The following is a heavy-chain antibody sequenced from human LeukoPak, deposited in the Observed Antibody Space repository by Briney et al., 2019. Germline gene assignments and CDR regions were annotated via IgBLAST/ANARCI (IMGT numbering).Heavy chain of an antibody. CDR1: GFTFSSYG. CDR2: ISGSGGST. Sequence: GGSLRLSCAASGFTFSSYGMSWVRQAPGKGLEWVSAISGSGGSTYYADSVKGRFTISRDNSKNTLYLQMNSLRAEDTAVYYCAKGVAAAGTGRDFDYWGQGTLVTVSS. CDR3: AKGVAAAGTGRDFDY. J-gene: IGHJ4*02. V-gene: IGHV3-23*01. D-gene: IGHD6-13*01.